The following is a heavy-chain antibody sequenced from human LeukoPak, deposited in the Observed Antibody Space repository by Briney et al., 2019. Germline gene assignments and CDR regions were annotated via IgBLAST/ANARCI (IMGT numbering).Heavy chain of an antibody. CDR2: ISAPSSNI. J-gene: IGHJ6*03. D-gene: IGHD3-10*01. V-gene: IGHV3-21*04. CDR1: GFTSSTYY. CDR3: AKDLFSGSGRAGNMDV. Sequence: GGSLRLSCAASGFTSSTYYMNWVRQAPGKGLEWVSFISAPSSNIYYADSVKGRFTISRDNAKNSLYLQMNSLRAEDTAIYYCAKDLFSGSGRAGNMDVWGKGTTVTVSS.